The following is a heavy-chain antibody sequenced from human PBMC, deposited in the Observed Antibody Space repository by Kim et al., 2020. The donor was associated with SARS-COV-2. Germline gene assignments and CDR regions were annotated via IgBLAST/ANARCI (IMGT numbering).Heavy chain of an antibody. Sequence: GGSLRLSCAASGFTFDDYAMHWVRQAPGKGLEWVSGISWNSGSIGYADSVKGRFTISRDNAKNSLYLQMNSLRAEDTALYYCAKEPSGCTGGVCRHYYYGMDVWGQGTTVTVSS. CDR1: GFTFDDYA. V-gene: IGHV3-9*01. CDR3: AKEPSGCTGGVCRHYYYGMDV. D-gene: IGHD2-8*02. J-gene: IGHJ6*02. CDR2: ISWNSGSI.